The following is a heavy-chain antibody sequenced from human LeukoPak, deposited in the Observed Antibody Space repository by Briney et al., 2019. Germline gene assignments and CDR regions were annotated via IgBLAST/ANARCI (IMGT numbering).Heavy chain of an antibody. J-gene: IGHJ4*02. CDR1: GYTXTSYG. CDR2: ISAYNGNT. CDR3: ARTAGFLEWLLFFDY. Sequence: ASVKVSCKASGYTXTSYGISWVRQAPGQGLEWMGWISAYNGNTNYAQKLQGRVTMTTDTSTSTAYMELRSLRSDDTAVYYCARTAGFLEWLLFFDYWGQGTLVTVSS. D-gene: IGHD3-3*01. V-gene: IGHV1-18*01.